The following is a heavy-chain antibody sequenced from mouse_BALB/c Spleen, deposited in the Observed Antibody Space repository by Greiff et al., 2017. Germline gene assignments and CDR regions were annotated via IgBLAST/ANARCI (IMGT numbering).Heavy chain of an antibody. CDR1: GYTFTSYW. Sequence: QVQLQQPGAELVRPGASVKLSCKASGYTFTSYWINWVKQRPGQGLEWIGNIYPSDSYTNYNQKFKDKATLTVDKSSSTAYMQLSSPTSEDSAVYYCTRSRRYEDYAMDYWGQGTSVTVSS. CDR2: IYPSDSYT. CDR3: TRSRRYEDYAMDY. J-gene: IGHJ4*01. D-gene: IGHD1-1*01. V-gene: IGHV1-69*02.